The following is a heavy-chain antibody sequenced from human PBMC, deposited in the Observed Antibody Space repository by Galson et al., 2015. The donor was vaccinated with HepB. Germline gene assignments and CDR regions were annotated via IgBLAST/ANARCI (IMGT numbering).Heavy chain of an antibody. J-gene: IGHJ4*02. D-gene: IGHD2-2*01. CDR2: IYYSGGT. CDR1: GGSISSYY. V-gene: IGHV4-59*01. Sequence: LSLTCTVSGGSISSYYWSWIRQPPGKGLEWIGYIYYSGGTNYNPSLKSRVTISVDTSKNQFSLKLSSVTAADTAVYYCARASTKPGLYFDYWGQGTLVTVSS. CDR3: ARASTKPGLYFDY.